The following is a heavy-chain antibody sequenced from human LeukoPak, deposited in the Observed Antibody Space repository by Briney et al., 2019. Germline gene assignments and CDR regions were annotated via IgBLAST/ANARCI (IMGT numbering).Heavy chain of an antibody. Sequence: PGGSLRLSCTASGFTFGDHAMSWVRQAPGKGLEWVGFIRSKAYGGTTEYAASVKGRFTISRDDSKSIAHLQMNSLKTEDTAVYYCTRGPIHLWLYYGTDGGGQGTTVIVSS. CDR3: TRGPIHLWLYYGTDG. D-gene: IGHD5-18*01. V-gene: IGHV3-49*04. J-gene: IGHJ6*02. CDR1: GFTFGDHA. CDR2: IRSKAYGGTT.